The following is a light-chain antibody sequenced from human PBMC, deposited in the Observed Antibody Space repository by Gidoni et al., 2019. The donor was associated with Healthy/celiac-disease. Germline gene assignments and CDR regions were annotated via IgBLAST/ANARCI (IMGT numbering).Light chain of an antibody. Sequence: EIVMTKSPATLSVSPGERATRSCRASQSVSSNLAWYQQKPGQAPRLLLYGASTRATGIPARFSGSGSGTEFTLTISSLQSEDFAVYYCQQYNNWPPWTFGQXTKVEIK. CDR1: QSVSSN. V-gene: IGKV3-15*01. CDR3: QQYNNWPPWT. J-gene: IGKJ1*01. CDR2: GAS.